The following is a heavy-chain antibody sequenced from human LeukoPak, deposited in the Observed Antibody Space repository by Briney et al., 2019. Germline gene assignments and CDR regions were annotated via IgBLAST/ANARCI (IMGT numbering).Heavy chain of an antibody. V-gene: IGHV3-9*01. CDR2: ISWNSGSI. Sequence: GGSLRLPCAASGFTFDDYAMHWVRQAPGKGLEWVSGISWNSGSIGYADSVKGRFTISRDNAKNSLYLQMNSLRAEDTALYYCAKDISTRPKYFQHWGQGTLVTVYS. J-gene: IGHJ1*01. CDR3: AKDISTRPKYFQH. CDR1: GFTFDDYA.